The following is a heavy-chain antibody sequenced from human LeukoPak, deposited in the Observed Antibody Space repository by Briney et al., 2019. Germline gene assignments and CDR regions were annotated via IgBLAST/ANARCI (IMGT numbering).Heavy chain of an antibody. CDR1: GGSISSSSYW. J-gene: IGHJ5*02. D-gene: IGHD6-13*01. CDR2: IYYSGTT. V-gene: IGHV4-39*01. Sequence: PSETLSLTCTASGGSISSSSYWWGWIRQPPGKGLEWIGSIYYSGTTYYNPSLRSRVTISVDTSKNQLSLKLTSVTAADTAVYYCARQGDSTKKFDPWGQGTLVTVSS. CDR3: ARQGDSTKKFDP.